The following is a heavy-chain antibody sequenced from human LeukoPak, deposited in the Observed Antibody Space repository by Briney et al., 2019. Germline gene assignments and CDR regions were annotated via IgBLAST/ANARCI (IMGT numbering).Heavy chain of an antibody. D-gene: IGHD6-6*01. CDR2: ISYDGSNK. Sequence: PGGSLRLSCAASGFTFSSYAMHWVRQAPGKGLEWVAVISYDGSNKYYADSVKGRFTISRDNSKNTLYLQMNSLRAEDTAVYYCAKDLRQLVRYYYYMDVWGKGTTVTVSS. CDR3: AKDLRQLVRYYYYMDV. CDR1: GFTFSSYA. J-gene: IGHJ6*03. V-gene: IGHV3-30*04.